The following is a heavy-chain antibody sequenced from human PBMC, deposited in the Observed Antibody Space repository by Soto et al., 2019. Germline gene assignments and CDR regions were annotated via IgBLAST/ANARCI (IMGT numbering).Heavy chain of an antibody. CDR2: IIPIFGTA. CDR1: GGTFSSYA. Sequence: QVQLVQSGAEVQKPGSSVKVSCKASGGTFSSYAISWVRQAPGQGLEWMGGIIPIFGTANYAQKFQGRVTITADESTSTAYMELSSLRSEDTAVYYCARDKEDIVATIYYYYGMDVWGQGTTVTVSS. D-gene: IGHD5-12*01. CDR3: ARDKEDIVATIYYYYGMDV. V-gene: IGHV1-69*01. J-gene: IGHJ6*02.